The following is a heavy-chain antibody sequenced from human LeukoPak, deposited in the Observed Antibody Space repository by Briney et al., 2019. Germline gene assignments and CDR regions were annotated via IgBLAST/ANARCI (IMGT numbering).Heavy chain of an antibody. Sequence: GGSLRLSCAGSGFTFRSFAMSWVRQAPGKGLEWVSTIDAGGSNTYYADSVKGRFTISRDISQNTLYLQMNSLRAEDTAIYYCAKAGTVGATFRMDYWGQGTLVTVSS. CDR3: AKAGTVGATFRMDY. V-gene: IGHV3-23*05. D-gene: IGHD1-26*01. CDR2: IDAGGSNT. J-gene: IGHJ4*02. CDR1: GFTFRSFA.